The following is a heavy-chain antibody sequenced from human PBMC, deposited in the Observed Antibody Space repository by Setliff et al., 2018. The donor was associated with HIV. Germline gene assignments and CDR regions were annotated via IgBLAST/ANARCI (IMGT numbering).Heavy chain of an antibody. CDR1: GFTFSDHY. Sequence: PGGSLRLSCAASGFTFSDHYMEWVRQAPGKGLEWVGRTRNKVNSYTTEYAASVKGRFTISSDVSKNSLYLQMDSLRTEDTAVYYCSADVPEVSSPIDYWGQGTLVTVSS. V-gene: IGHV3-72*01. D-gene: IGHD3-10*02. CDR2: TRNKVNSYTT. J-gene: IGHJ4*02. CDR3: SADVPEVSSPIDY.